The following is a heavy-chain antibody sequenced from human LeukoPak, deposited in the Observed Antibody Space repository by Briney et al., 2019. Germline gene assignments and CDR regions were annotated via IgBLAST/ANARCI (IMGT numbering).Heavy chain of an antibody. V-gene: IGHV1-2*02. CDR1: GYTFTGYY. J-gene: IGHJ4*02. D-gene: IGHD2-2*02. Sequence: ASVKVSCKASGYTFTGYYMHWVRQAPGQGLEWMGWINPNSGGTNYAQKFQGRVTMTRDTSISTAYMELSRLRSDDTAVYYCARVEDIVVVSPAIRYFDYWGQGTLITVSS. CDR2: INPNSGGT. CDR3: ARVEDIVVVSPAIRYFDY.